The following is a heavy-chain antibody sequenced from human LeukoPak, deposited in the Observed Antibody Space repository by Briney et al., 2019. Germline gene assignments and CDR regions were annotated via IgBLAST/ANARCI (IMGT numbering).Heavy chain of an antibody. CDR3: ASAPRSIAARPNFDY. CDR2: ISAYNDNT. Sequence: ASAKVSCKASGYTFTSYGISWVRQAPGQGLEWMGWISAYNDNTNYAQKLQGRVTMTTDTSTSTAYMELRSLRSDDTAVYYCASAPRSIAARPNFDYWGQGTLVTVSS. V-gene: IGHV1-18*01. CDR1: GYTFTSYG. D-gene: IGHD6-6*01. J-gene: IGHJ4*02.